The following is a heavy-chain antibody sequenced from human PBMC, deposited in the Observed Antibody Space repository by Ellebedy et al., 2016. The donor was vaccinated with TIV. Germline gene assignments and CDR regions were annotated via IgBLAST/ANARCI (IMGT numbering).Heavy chain of an antibody. J-gene: IGHJ3*02. CDR2: ISYDGSNK. CDR1: GFTFSSYG. V-gene: IGHV3-30*18. CDR3: AKHCVVTDAFDI. Sequence: GESLKISXAASGFTFSSYGMHWVRQAPGKGLEWVAVISYDGSNKYYADSVKGRFTISRDNSKNTLYLQMNSLRAEDTAVYYCAKHCVVTDAFDIWGQGIMVTVSS. D-gene: IGHD4-23*01.